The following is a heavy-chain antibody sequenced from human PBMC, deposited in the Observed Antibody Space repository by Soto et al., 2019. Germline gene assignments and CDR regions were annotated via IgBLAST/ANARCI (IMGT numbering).Heavy chain of an antibody. V-gene: IGHV3-30-3*01. J-gene: IGHJ4*02. CDR2: ISYDGSNK. CDR1: GFTFSSYA. CDR3: ARSHDSSGYYYLFDY. Sequence: GGSLRLSCAASGFTFSSYAMHWVRQAPGKGLEWVAVISYDGSNKYYADSVKGRFTISRDNSKNTLYLQMNSLRAEDTAVYYCARSHDSSGYYYLFDYWGQGTLVTVSS. D-gene: IGHD3-22*01.